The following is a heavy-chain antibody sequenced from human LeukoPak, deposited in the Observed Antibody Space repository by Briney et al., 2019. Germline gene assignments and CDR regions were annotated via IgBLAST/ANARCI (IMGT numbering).Heavy chain of an antibody. Sequence: PGGSLRLSCAASGFTFSSYAMHWVRQAPGKGLEYVSAISSNGGSTYYANSVKGRFTISRDNSKNTLYLQMGCLRAEDMAVYYCAREPFHYYGMDVWGQGTTVTVSS. CDR1: GFTFSSYA. J-gene: IGHJ6*02. V-gene: IGHV3-64*01. CDR2: ISSNGGST. CDR3: AREPFHYYGMDV.